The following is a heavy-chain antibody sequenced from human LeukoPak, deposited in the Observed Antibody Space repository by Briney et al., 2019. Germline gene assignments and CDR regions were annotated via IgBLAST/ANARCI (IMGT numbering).Heavy chain of an antibody. CDR1: GGSVSSGSYY. V-gene: IGHV4-61*01. J-gene: IGHJ4*02. Sequence: SETLSLTCTVSGGSVSSGSYYWGWVRQPRGKGLEWIGYIYYSGSTNYNPSLKSRVTISVDTSKNQFSLKLSSVTAADTAVYYCARDPGYSGYDWGQGTLVTVSS. CDR3: ARDPGYSGYD. CDR2: IYYSGST. D-gene: IGHD5-12*01.